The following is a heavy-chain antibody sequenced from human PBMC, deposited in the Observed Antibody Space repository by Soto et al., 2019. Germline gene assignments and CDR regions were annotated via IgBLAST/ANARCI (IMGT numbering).Heavy chain of an antibody. CDR1: GGSISSSIYY. D-gene: IGHD3-3*01. Sequence: SETLSLTCTVSGGSISSSIYYWGWIRQPPGKRMERIGSIYYSGSTYYNPSLKSRVTISVDTSKNQFSLKLSSVTAADTAVYYCARLPHYDFWSGMGYYYYYMDVWGKGTTLTVSS. V-gene: IGHV4-39*01. J-gene: IGHJ6*03. CDR2: IYYSGST. CDR3: ARLPHYDFWSGMGYYYYYMDV.